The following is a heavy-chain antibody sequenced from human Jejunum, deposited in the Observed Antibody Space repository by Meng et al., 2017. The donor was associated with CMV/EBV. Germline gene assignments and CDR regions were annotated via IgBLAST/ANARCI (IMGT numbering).Heavy chain of an antibody. Sequence: ISSSSYYWAWIRQPPGKGLEWIGSIYYSGTTFYNPSLKSRVTISGDMSNNQFSLTLSSLTAADTAVFYCARGVLKVSNYYYGMDVWGQGTTVTVSS. V-gene: IGHV4-39*01. D-gene: IGHD5/OR15-5a*01. CDR1: ISSSSYY. J-gene: IGHJ6*02. CDR2: IYYSGTT. CDR3: ARGVLKVSNYYYGMDV.